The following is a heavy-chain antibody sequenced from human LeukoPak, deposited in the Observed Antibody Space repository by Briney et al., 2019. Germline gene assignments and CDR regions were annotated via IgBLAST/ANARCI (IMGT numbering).Heavy chain of an antibody. CDR1: GGSISCGGY. D-gene: IGHD3-10*01. Sequence: PSETLSLTCAVSGGSISCGGYWSWVRQAPGKGQEWIGQIYISGSTNYNPSLDSRVTMSLDKSRNQLSLRLKSMTAADTAVYYCTRHGSYSHGFWGQGALVTVAS. V-gene: IGHV4-4*02. CDR2: IYISGST. CDR3: TRHGSYSHGF. J-gene: IGHJ4*02.